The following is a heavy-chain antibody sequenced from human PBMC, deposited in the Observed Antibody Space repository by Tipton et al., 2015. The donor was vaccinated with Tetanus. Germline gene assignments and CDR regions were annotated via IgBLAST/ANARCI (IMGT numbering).Heavy chain of an antibody. J-gene: IGHJ4*02. CDR1: RGSINSGTFY. V-gene: IGHV4-61*05. D-gene: IGHD2/OR15-2a*01. CDR2: IDNGGRT. Sequence: TLSLTCTVSRGSINSGTFYWDWIRQPPGKGLEWVGYIDNGGRTNYTPSPKSRLTISLDKAKKQFSLNLASVTAADTAVYFCARANFDFPKKGPFDYWGQGTLVTVSS. CDR3: ARANFDFPKKGPFDY.